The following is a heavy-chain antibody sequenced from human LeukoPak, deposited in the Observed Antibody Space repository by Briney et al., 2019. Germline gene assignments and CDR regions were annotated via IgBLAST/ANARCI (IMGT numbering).Heavy chain of an antibody. Sequence: SETLSLTCTVSGGSISSYYWSWVRQPPGKGLEWIGYIYYSGSTNYKSSLKSRVTISVDTSKNQFSLKLSSVTAADTAVYYCARETSQKGAHYMDVWGKGTTVTISS. D-gene: IGHD3-16*01. CDR3: ARETSQKGAHYMDV. V-gene: IGHV4-59*01. CDR2: IYYSGST. J-gene: IGHJ6*03. CDR1: GGSISSYY.